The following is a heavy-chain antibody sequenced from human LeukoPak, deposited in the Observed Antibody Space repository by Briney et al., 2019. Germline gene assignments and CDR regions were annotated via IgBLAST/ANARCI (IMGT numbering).Heavy chain of an antibody. CDR3: VRRQGYCSSTSCSGNWFDP. Sequence: ASVKVSCKASGYTFTSYDINWVRQATGQGLEWMGWMNPNSGNTGYAQKSQGRVTMTRNTSISTAYMELSSLRSEDTAVYYCVRRQGYCSSTSCSGNWFDPWGQGTLVTVSS. CDR2: MNPNSGNT. CDR1: GYTFTSYD. V-gene: IGHV1-8*01. J-gene: IGHJ5*02. D-gene: IGHD2-2*01.